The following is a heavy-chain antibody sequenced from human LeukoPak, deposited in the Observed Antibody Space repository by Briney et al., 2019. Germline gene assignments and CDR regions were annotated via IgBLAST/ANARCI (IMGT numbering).Heavy chain of an antibody. J-gene: IGHJ3*02. D-gene: IGHD3-3*01. V-gene: IGHV3-7*01. Sequence: GGSLRLSCAASGFTFSSYGMHWVRQAPGKGLEWVANIKQDGSEKYYVDSVKGRFTISRDNAKNSLYLQMNSLRAEDTAVYYCARPYYDFWSGYLDAFDIWGQGTMVTVSS. CDR2: IKQDGSEK. CDR1: GFTFSSYG. CDR3: ARPYYDFWSGYLDAFDI.